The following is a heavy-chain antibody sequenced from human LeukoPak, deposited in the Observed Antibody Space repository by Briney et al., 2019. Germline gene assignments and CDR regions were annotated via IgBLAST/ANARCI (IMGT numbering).Heavy chain of an antibody. CDR3: ARAPGSGSYSAFDY. V-gene: IGHV1-3*04. Sequence: ASVKVSCTASGYTFTTYAMHWVRQAPGQRLEWMGWINTGNGNTKYSQRFQGRVTITRDASARTAYMDLSSLRSEDTAVYYCARAPGSGSYSAFDYWGQGTLVTVSS. CDR2: INTGNGNT. CDR1: GYTFTTYA. J-gene: IGHJ4*02. D-gene: IGHD1-26*01.